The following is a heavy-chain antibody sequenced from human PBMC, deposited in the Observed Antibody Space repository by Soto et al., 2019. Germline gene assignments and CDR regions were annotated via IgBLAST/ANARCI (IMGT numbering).Heavy chain of an antibody. J-gene: IGHJ6*02. Sequence: VKVARKPAGGGFRSPSANRVCRVPGEEKEWMGGIIPIFGTANYAQKFQGRVTITADEATSTAYMELSSLRSEDTAVYYCARRIAARPGGYYYYGMAVSGQETTVTDSS. D-gene: IGHD6-6*01. V-gene: IGHV1-69*01. CDR2: IIPIFGTA. CDR1: GGGFRSPS. CDR3: ARRIAARPGGYYYYGMAV.